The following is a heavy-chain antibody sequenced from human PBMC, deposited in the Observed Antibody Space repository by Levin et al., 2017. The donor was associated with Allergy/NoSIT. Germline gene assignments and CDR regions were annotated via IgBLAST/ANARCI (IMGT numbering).Heavy chain of an antibody. V-gene: IGHV3-23*01. D-gene: IGHD2-2*01. CDR3: AKDGGGVVVPAAISFFDY. CDR1: GFTFSSYA. CDR2: ISGSGGST. Sequence: PGGSLRLSCAASGFTFSSYAMSWVRQAPGKGLEWVSAISGSGGSTYYADSVKGRFTISRDNSKNTLYLQMNSLRAEDTAVYYCAKDGGGVVVPAAISFFDYWGQGTLVTVSS. J-gene: IGHJ4*02.